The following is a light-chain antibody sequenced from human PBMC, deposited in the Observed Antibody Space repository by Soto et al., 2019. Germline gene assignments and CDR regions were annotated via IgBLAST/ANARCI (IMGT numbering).Light chain of an antibody. CDR1: SSDIGAYNY. V-gene: IGLV2-8*01. Sequence: LTQPPSASGSPGQSITISCTGTSSDIGAYNYVSWYQQHPGKVPKLMIYEVSKRPSGVPDRFSASKSGNTASLTVSGLQAEDEADYYCSSHGGSNNFYVFGTGTKVTVL. CDR3: SSHGGSNNFYV. CDR2: EVS. J-gene: IGLJ1*01.